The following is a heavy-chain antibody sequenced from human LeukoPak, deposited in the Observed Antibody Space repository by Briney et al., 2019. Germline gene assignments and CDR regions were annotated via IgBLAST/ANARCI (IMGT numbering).Heavy chain of an antibody. D-gene: IGHD6-19*01. Sequence: ASETLSLTCAVYGGSFSGYYWSWIRQPPGKGLEWIGEINHSGSTNYNPSLKSRVTISVDTSKNQFSLKLSSVTAADTAVYYCARGRVGSSGHDYWGQGTLATVYS. V-gene: IGHV4-34*01. J-gene: IGHJ4*02. CDR3: ARGRVGSSGHDY. CDR1: GGSFSGYY. CDR2: INHSGST.